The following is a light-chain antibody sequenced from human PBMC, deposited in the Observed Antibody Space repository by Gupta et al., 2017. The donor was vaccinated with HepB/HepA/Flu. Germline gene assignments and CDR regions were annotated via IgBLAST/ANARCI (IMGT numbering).Light chain of an antibody. CDR3: QPSGSSPTCT. J-gene: IGKJ5*01. Sequence: EIVLTQSPGTLSLSPGERATLSCRASQSVSSSYLAWDQQKPGQAPRLLSYGASSRATGIPDRFCGSGSGTDFTLTIRSLEPEDFAVYYCQPSGSSPTCTCGKGKRLEIK. CDR2: GAS. V-gene: IGKV3-20*01. CDR1: QSVSSSY.